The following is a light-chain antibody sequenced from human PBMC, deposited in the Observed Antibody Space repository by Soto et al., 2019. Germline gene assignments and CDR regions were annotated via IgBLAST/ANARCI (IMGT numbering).Light chain of an antibody. J-gene: IGKJ1*01. CDR2: DAS. V-gene: IGKV3-11*01. CDR1: QSVSSY. CDR3: QQYGSSGT. Sequence: EIVLTQSPATLSLSPGERATLSCRASQSVSSYLAWYQQKPGQAPRLLIYDASKRATGIPARLSGSGSGTDFTLTISRLEPEDFAVYYCQQYGSSGTFGQGTKVDIK.